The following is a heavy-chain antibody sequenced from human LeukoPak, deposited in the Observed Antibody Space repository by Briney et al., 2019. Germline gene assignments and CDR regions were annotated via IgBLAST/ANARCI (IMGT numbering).Heavy chain of an antibody. V-gene: IGHV4-4*07. CDR3: ARESDGWFDP. CDR2: MYTSGST. J-gene: IGHJ5*02. Sequence: SETLSLTCSVSGGSISSYFWTWMRQPAGKGLEWIGRMYTSGSTNYNPSLKSRVTMSVDTSKNQFSLKLTSVTAADTALYYCARESDGWFDPGGQGTLVTVSS. CDR1: GGSISSYF.